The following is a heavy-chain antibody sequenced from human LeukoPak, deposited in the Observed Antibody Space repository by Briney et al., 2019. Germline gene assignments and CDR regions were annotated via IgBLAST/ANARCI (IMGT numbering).Heavy chain of an antibody. V-gene: IGHV3-48*02. J-gene: IGHJ4*02. Sequence: GGSLRLSCAAYGFTFSSYSMNWVRQAPGKGLEWVSYIGSAGTTGIYYADSVKGRFTISGDNAKNSLYLQVNTLRDEDTAIYYCARDRDYSFDYWGQGTVVTVSS. CDR3: ARDRDYSFDY. CDR1: GFTFSSYS. CDR2: IGSAGTTGI.